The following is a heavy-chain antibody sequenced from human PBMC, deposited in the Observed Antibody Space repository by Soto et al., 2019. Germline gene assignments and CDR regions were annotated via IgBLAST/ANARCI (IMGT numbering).Heavy chain of an antibody. D-gene: IGHD3-10*01. J-gene: IGHJ3*02. Sequence: EVQLLESGGGLVQPGGSLRLYCAASGFTFRSYAMSWVRQAPGRGLEWVSTFGGRDFNTYYADSVKGRFTVSRDNDNSALVVQMNGLRAEDTAVYYCAKGPDPGAFDIWGQGTLVTVSS. CDR2: FGGRDFNT. V-gene: IGHV3-23*01. CDR1: GFTFRSYA. CDR3: AKGPDPGAFDI.